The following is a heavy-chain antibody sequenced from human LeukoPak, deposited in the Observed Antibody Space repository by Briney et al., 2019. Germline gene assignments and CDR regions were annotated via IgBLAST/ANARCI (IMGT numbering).Heavy chain of an antibody. D-gene: IGHD5-18*01. J-gene: IGHJ4*02. CDR2: IYYSGST. Sequence: SETLSLTCTVSGGSISSGDYYWSWIRQPPGKGLEWIGYIYYSGSTNYNPSLKSRVTISVDTSKNQFSLKLSSVTAADTAVYYCARQVQLWSPNFDYWGQGVLVTVSS. V-gene: IGHV4-61*08. CDR3: ARQVQLWSPNFDY. CDR1: GGSISSGDYY.